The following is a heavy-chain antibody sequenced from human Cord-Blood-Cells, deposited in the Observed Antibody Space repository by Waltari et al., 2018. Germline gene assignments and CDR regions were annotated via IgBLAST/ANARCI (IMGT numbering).Heavy chain of an antibody. D-gene: IGHD2-2*01. CDR2: IYYSGST. J-gene: IGHJ3*02. Sequence: QVQLQESGPGLVKPSETLSLTCTVSGGSISSYYWSWIRQPPGKGLEWIGYIYYSGSTNYNPSLKSRVTISVDTSKNQFSLKLSSVTAADTAVYYCARHIVVVPAAIPSGAFDIWGQGTMVTVSS. V-gene: IGHV4-59*01. CDR3: ARHIVVVPAAIPSGAFDI. CDR1: GGSISSYY.